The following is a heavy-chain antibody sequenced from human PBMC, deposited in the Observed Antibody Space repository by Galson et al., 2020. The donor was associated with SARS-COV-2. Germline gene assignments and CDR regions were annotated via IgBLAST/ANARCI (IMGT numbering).Heavy chain of an antibody. Sequence: GGSLRLSCTASGFTLSSFEMNWVRRAPGKGLEWISYITRNSYTIYYADSVKGRFTISRDNAKNSLYLQMNSLRAEDTAVYYCARDLGDYSGNHLHNAFDLWGQGTMVTVSS. CDR2: ITRNSYTI. J-gene: IGHJ3*01. V-gene: IGHV3-48*03. CDR3: ARDLGDYSGNHLHNAFDL. CDR1: GFTLSSFE. D-gene: IGHD3-16*01.